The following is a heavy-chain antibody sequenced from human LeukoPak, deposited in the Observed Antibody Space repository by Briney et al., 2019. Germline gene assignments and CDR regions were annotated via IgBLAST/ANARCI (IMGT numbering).Heavy chain of an antibody. CDR2: ISGSGSST. D-gene: IGHD6-19*01. V-gene: IGHV3-23*01. Sequence: GGSLRLSCAASGFTFSSYAMSWVRQATGKGLEWVSAISGSGSSTYYADSVKGRFTISRDNSKNTLYLQMNSLRAEDTAVYYCAKHSLKTGYSSGRIWDYWGQGTLVTVSS. CDR3: AKHSLKTGYSSGRIWDY. CDR1: GFTFSSYA. J-gene: IGHJ4*02.